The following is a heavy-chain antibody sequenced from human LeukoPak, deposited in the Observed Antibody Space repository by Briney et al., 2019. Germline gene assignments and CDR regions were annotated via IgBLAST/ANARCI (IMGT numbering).Heavy chain of an antibody. CDR2: ISAYNSNT. CDR3: ARDGYFDS. CDR1: GYTFTNYN. J-gene: IGHJ4*02. V-gene: IGHV1-18*01. Sequence: ASVKVSCRASGYTFTNYNIAWVRQAPGQGLELVGWISAYNSNTKYAQKLQGRVTMTTDTSTSTAYMELRSLRFDDTAIYYCARDGYFDSWGQGTLVTVSS.